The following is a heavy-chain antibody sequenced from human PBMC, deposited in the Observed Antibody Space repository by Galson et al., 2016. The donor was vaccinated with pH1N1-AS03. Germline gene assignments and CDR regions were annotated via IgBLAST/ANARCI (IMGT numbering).Heavy chain of an antibody. D-gene: IGHD3-16*01. CDR1: GGAFSIYA. CDR3: ARGPRVRGDRNFYNVMDV. Sequence: SVKVSCKASGGAFSIYAINWVRQAPGQGLEWMGGIVPIFGTPSYAQRLQGRVTINADESTNTAYMELRSLTSEDTAVYYCARGPRVRGDRNFYNVMDVWGQGTTVTVSS. CDR2: IVPIFGTP. V-gene: IGHV1-69*13. J-gene: IGHJ6*02.